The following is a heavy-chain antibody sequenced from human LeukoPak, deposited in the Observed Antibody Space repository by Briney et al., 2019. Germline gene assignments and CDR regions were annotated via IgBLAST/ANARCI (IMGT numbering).Heavy chain of an antibody. V-gene: IGHV3-30-3*01. CDR1: GFTFSSYA. CDR3: ARDHINSSGWSPFHSWYYYYYYGMDV. CDR2: ISYDGSNK. Sequence: GGSLRLSCAASGFTFSSYAMHWVRQAPGKGLEWVAVISYDGSNKYYADSVKGRFTISRDNSKNTLYLQMNSLRAEDTAVYYCARDHINSSGWSPFHSWYYYYYYGMDVWGQGTTVTVSS. D-gene: IGHD6-19*01. J-gene: IGHJ6*02.